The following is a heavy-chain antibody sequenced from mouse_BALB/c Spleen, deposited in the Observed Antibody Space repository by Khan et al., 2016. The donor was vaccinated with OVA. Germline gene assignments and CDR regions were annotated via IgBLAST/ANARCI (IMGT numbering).Heavy chain of an antibody. V-gene: IGHV3-2*02. Sequence: EVQLVESGPGLVKPSQSLSLTCTVTGFSITSDYAWNWIRQFPGNKLEWLGYISYSGNTKYNPPLKNRISLTRDTSKNQFFLQLNSVTTEDTATYYCARVYGGDFDYWGQGTTLTVSS. CDR1: GFSITSDYA. D-gene: IGHD2-10*02. CDR2: ISYSGNT. CDR3: ARVYGGDFDY. J-gene: IGHJ2*01.